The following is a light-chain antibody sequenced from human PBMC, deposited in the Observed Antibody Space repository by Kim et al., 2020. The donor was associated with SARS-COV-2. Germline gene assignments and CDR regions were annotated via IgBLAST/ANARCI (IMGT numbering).Light chain of an antibody. J-gene: IGLJ2*01. CDR2: RDS. V-gene: IGLV3-9*01. CDR1: NIGSKN. Sequence: SVALGQTARITCGGNNIGSKNVHWYQQKPGQAPVLVIYRDSNRPSGIPERCSGSNSGNTATLTISRAQAGDEADYYCQVWDSSTARFGGGTQLTVL. CDR3: QVWDSSTAR.